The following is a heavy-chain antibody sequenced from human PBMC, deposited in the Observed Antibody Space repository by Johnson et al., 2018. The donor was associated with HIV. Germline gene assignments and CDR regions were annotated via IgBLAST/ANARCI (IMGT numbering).Heavy chain of an antibody. Sequence: VQLVESGGGLVQPGGSLRLSCAASGFTVSSNYMSWVRQAPGKGLEWVSVIYSGGSTYYADSVKGRFTISRDNSKNTLYLQMNSLRAEETAMYYCARDGWGSRGWYVAFDIWGQGTMVTVSA. CDR1: GFTVSSNY. D-gene: IGHD5-24*01. CDR3: ARDGWGSRGWYVAFDI. J-gene: IGHJ3*02. V-gene: IGHV3-66*02. CDR2: IYSGGST.